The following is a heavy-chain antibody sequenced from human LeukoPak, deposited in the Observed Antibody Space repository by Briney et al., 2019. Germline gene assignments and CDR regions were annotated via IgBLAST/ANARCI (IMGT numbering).Heavy chain of an antibody. Sequence: SVNVSCKASGGTFSSYAISWVREAPGQGLEWKGGIIPIFGTANYARKFQGRVTITTDESTSTAYMELSSLRSEDTAVYYCARSHIVVVTATPTNWFDPWGQGTLVTVSS. V-gene: IGHV1-69*05. J-gene: IGHJ5*02. CDR2: IIPIFGTA. CDR3: ARSHIVVVTATPTNWFDP. CDR1: GGTFSSYA. D-gene: IGHD2-21*02.